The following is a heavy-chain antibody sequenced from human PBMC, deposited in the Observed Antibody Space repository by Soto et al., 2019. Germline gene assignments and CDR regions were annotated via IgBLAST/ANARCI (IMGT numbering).Heavy chain of an antibody. CDR2: IIPILGIA. V-gene: IGHV1-69*04. D-gene: IGHD3-22*01. J-gene: IGHJ4*02. CDR1: GGTFSSYT. Sequence: SVKVSCKASGGTFSSYTISWVRQAPGQGLEWMGRIIPILGIANYAQKFQGRVTITADKSTSTAYMELSSLRSEDTAVYYCARDIYYDSSGYYPIDYWGQGTLVTVSS. CDR3: ARDIYYDSSGYYPIDY.